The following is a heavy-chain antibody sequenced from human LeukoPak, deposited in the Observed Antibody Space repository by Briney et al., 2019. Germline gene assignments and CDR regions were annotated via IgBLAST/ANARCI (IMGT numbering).Heavy chain of an antibody. D-gene: IGHD6-19*01. CDR2: IRSKANSYAT. CDR3: TQYSSGWYGGFDY. V-gene: IGHV3-73*01. Sequence: PGGSLRLSCAASGFTFSGSAMHWVRQASGKGLEWVGRIRSKANSYATAYAASVKGRFTISRDDSKNTAYLQMNSLKTEDTAVYYCTQYSSGWYGGFDYWGQGTLVTVSS. J-gene: IGHJ4*02. CDR1: GFTFSGSA.